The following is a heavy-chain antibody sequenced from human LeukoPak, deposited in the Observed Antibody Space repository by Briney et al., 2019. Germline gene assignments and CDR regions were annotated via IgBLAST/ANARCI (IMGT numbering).Heavy chain of an antibody. V-gene: IGHV3-30*02. CDR1: AFTFRSCG. CDR2: VRYHGSDK. CDR3: AKKWSGDYDSSGVNDAFDI. Sequence: PGGSLRLSCVASAFTFRSCGMHWVRQAPGKGLEWVAFVRYHGSDKYYADSVKDRFTISRDNSKNTLYLQMNSLRAEDTAVYYCAKKWSGDYDSSGVNDAFDIWGQGTMVTVSS. D-gene: IGHD3-22*01. J-gene: IGHJ3*02.